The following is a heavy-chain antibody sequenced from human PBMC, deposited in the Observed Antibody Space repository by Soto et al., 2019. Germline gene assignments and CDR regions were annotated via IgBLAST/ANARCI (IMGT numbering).Heavy chain of an antibody. CDR1: GGSVSTGSYY. D-gene: IGHD5-12*01. V-gene: IGHV4-61*01. CDR3: AREGYSGFDLDAIDI. CDR2: IYYSGST. J-gene: IGHJ3*02. Sequence: LETLSLTCTVSGGSVSTGSYYWSWIRQPPGKGLEWIGYIYYSGSTNYNPSLKSRVTISVDTSKNQFSLKLSSVTAADTAVYYCAREGYSGFDLDAIDIWGQGTMVTVSS.